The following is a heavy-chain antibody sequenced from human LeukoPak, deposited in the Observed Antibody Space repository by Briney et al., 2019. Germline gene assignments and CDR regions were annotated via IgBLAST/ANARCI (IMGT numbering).Heavy chain of an antibody. D-gene: IGHD6-19*01. CDR1: GFTFSSYA. V-gene: IGHV3-30*14. Sequence: PGRSLRLSCAASGFTFSSYAMHWVRQAPGKGLEWVAVISYDGSNKYYADSVKGRFTISRDNSKNTLYLQMSSLRPEDTALYYCVNQISGWVYWGQGTLVTVSS. CDR2: ISYDGSNK. CDR3: VNQISGWVY. J-gene: IGHJ4*02.